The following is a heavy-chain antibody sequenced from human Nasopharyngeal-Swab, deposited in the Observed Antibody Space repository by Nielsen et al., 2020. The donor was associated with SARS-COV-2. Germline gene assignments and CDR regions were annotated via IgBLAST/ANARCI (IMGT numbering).Heavy chain of an antibody. CDR3: ARGGNWRFDS. V-gene: IGHV4-31*03. CDR2: IYYSGST. J-gene: IGHJ4*02. CDR1: GGSISSGGYY. D-gene: IGHD5-12*01. Sequence: SETLSLTCTVSGGSISSGGYYWSWIRQHPGKGLEWIGYIYYSGSTYYNPSLKSRVTISVDKSKNQFSLNLNSVTAADTAVYYCARGGNWRFDSWGQGTLVTVSS.